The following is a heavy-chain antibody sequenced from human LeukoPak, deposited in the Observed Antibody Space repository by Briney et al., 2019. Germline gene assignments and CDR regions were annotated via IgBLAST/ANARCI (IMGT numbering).Heavy chain of an antibody. CDR3: ARDTYSSSWYGFDP. D-gene: IGHD6-13*01. V-gene: IGHV3-74*01. CDR1: GFTFSSYW. CDR2: INSDGSST. Sequence: PGGSLRLSCAASGFTFSSYWMHWVRQAPGKGLVWVSRINSDGSSTSYADSVKGRFTISRDNAKNSLYLQMNSLRAEDTAVYYCARDTYSSSWYGFDPWGQGTLVTVSS. J-gene: IGHJ5*02.